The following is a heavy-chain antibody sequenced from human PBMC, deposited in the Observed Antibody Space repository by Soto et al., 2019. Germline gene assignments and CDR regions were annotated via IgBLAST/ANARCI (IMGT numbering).Heavy chain of an antibody. Sequence: QVQLVQSGAEVKKPGSSVKVSCKASGGTFSSYAISWVRQAPGQGLEWMGGIIPIFGTANYAQKFQGRVTITADKSTSTAYMELSSMRYEDTAVYYCARDGPPSGSGSYRLYYYYGMDVWGQGTTVTVAS. J-gene: IGHJ6*02. CDR2: IIPIFGTA. CDR1: GGTFSSYA. V-gene: IGHV1-69*06. CDR3: ARDGPPSGSGSYRLYYYYGMDV. D-gene: IGHD3-10*01.